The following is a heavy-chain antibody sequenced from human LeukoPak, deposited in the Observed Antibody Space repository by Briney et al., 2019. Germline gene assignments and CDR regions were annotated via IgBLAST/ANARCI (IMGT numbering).Heavy chain of an antibody. CDR1: GFTFSSYA. CDR2: ISYDGSNK. V-gene: IGHV3-30*04. CDR3: ARSKDIVVVVAAFDY. D-gene: IGHD2-15*01. Sequence: GGSLRLSCAASGFTFSSYAMHWVRQAPGKGLEWVAVISYDGSNKYYADPVKGRFTISRDNSKNTLYLQMNSLRAEDTAVYYCARSKDIVVVVAAFDYWGQGTLVTVSS. J-gene: IGHJ4*02.